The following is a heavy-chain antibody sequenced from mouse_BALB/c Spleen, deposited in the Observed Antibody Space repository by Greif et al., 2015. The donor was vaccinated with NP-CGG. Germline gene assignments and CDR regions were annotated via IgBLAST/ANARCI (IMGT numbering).Heavy chain of an antibody. CDR2: INPSTGYT. CDR1: GYTFTSYW. J-gene: IGHJ3*01. Sequence: VHLVESGAELARPGASVKMSCKASGYTFTSYWMHWVKQRPGQGLEWIGYINPSTGYTEYNQKFKDKATLTADKSSSTAYMQLSSLTAEDSAVYYCARREGTGTCAYWGQGTLVTVSA. CDR3: ARREGTGTCAY. D-gene: IGHD4-1*01. V-gene: IGHV1-4*01.